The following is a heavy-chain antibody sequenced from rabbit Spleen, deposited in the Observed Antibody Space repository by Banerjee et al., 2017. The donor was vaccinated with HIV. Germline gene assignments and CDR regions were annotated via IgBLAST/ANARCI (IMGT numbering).Heavy chain of an antibody. CDR1: GLDFSSSYW. CDR3: VREVAAKFNL. D-gene: IGHD4-1*01. CDR2: IDVSGGSTT. Sequence: QSLEEYGGDLVKPGASLTLTCKASGLDFSSSYWICWVRQAPGKGLEWIACIDVSGGSTTHYASWAKGRFTVSKTSSTTATLQLNSLTAADTATYFCVREVAAKFNLWGQGTLVTVS. V-gene: IGHV1S40*01. J-gene: IGHJ4*01.